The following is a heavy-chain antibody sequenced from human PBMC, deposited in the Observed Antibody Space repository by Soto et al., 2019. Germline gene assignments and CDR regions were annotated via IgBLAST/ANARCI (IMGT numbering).Heavy chain of an antibody. CDR1: GGSISSGGYY. V-gene: IGHV4-31*03. CDR3: ARVGISSSDAFDI. CDR2: IYHSGNT. J-gene: IGHJ3*02. Sequence: SETLSLTCSVSGGSISSGGYYWSWIRQLPGKDLEWIGYIYHSGNTYYNSSLKSRLTISVDTSKNQFSLKLTSVTAADTAVYYCARVGISSSDAFDIWGQGTMVTV. D-gene: IGHD6-6*01.